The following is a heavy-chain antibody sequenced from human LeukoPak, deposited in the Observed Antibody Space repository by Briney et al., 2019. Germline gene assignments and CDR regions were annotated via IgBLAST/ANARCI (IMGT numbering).Heavy chain of an antibody. J-gene: IGHJ4*02. CDR2: IYPGDSDT. V-gene: IGHV5-51*01. D-gene: IGHD3-3*01. CDR3: ARQNDFMLDY. CDR1: GYTFSSYW. Sequence: GESLRISCKGSGYTFSSYWIGWVRQMPGKGLEWMGIIYPGDSDTRYSPSLQGQLTISVDTSIGTAYLQWSSLKASDTATYYCARQNDFMLDYWGQGTLVTVSS.